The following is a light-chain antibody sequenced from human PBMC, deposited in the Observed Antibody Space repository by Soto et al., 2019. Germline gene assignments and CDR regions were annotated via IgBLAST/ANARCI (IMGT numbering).Light chain of an antibody. CDR2: DVS. J-gene: IGLJ1*01. CDR1: SSDVGGYNY. CDR3: NSYTSSSTYV. Sequence: QSVLTQPASVSGSPGQSIAISCTGTSSDVGGYNYVTLYKQHPVKAPKLMIYDVSNRPSGVSDRFSGSKSGNTASLTIPGLQAEDEGDYYCNSYTSSSTYVFGTGTKVTVL. V-gene: IGLV2-14*03.